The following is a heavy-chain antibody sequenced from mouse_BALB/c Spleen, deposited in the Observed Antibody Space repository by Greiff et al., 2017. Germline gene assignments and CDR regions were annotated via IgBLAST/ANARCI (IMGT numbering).Heavy chain of an antibody. CDR1: GFTFSSYA. D-gene: IGHD2-3*01. J-gene: IGHJ4*01. V-gene: IGHV5-6-5*01. Sequence: EVMLVESGGGLVKPGGSLKLSCAASGFTFSSYAMSWVRQTPEKRLEWVASISSGGSTYYPDSVKGRFTISRDDDRNILYLQMSSLRSEDTAMYYCARDKSYDPLYYAMDYWGQGTSVTVSS. CDR2: ISSGGST. CDR3: ARDKSYDPLYYAMDY.